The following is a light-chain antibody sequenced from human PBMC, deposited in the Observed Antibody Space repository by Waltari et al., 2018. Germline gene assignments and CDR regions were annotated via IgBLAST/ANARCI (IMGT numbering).Light chain of an antibody. Sequence: QSALTQPASVSGSPGQSITISCTATRSDVGPYTYVSWYQQYPGTAPKVMIFHVSNRPSGVSDRFSGSKSANTASLTISGLQAEDEADYYCSSYTSSHTYVFGTGTKVTVL. CDR1: RSDVGPYTY. V-gene: IGLV2-14*03. CDR3: SSYTSSHTYV. J-gene: IGLJ1*01. CDR2: HVS.